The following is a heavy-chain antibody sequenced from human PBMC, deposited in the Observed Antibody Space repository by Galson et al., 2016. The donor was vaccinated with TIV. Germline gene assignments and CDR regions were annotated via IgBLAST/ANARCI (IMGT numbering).Heavy chain of an antibody. CDR3: ARVASSDYYGGVDAFDI. J-gene: IGHJ3*02. CDR1: GGSVSSYY. D-gene: IGHD4-17*01. V-gene: IGHV4-59*02. CDR2: IYYSGKT. Sequence: ETLSLTCTVSGGSVSSYYWSWVRQPPGKGLEWIGYIYYSGKTKYNPSLKSRGTMSEDTSKNQFSLSLSSVTAADTAVYYCARVASSDYYGGVDAFDIWAQGTMVTVSS.